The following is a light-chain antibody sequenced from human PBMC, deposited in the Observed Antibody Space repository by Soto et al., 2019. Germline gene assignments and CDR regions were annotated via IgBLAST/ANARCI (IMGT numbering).Light chain of an antibody. Sequence: QSALTQPPSASGSPGQSVTISCTGTKNDIGVYDFVSWYQHHPGKAPRLIIYEVVQRPSGVPDRFSGSKSGNTASLTVSGLDDEDEADYFCTSYAGSNTKVFGSGTKLTVL. V-gene: IGLV2-8*01. CDR1: KNDIGVYDF. J-gene: IGLJ2*01. CDR2: EVV. CDR3: TSYAGSNTKV.